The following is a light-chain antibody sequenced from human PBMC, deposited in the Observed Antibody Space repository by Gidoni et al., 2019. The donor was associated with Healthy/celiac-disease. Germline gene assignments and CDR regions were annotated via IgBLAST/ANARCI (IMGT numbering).Light chain of an antibody. CDR1: QSVSSSA. J-gene: IGKJ2*01. CDR2: GAS. CDR3: QQYGSSHT. Sequence: EIVWKQSTGTLSLSTGERATLSCRASQSVSSSALTWYQQKPGQAPRLLIYGASSSATGIPDRFSGSGSGTDFTLTISILESDDFAVYYCQQYGSSHTFGQGTKLEIK. V-gene: IGKV3-20*01.